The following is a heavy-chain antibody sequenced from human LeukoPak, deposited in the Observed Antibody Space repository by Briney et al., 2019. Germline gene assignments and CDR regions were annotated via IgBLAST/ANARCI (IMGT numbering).Heavy chain of an antibody. CDR2: IIPILGIA. V-gene: IGHV1-69*04. D-gene: IGHD3-22*01. CDR3: ARVFDSSGYYGNWFDP. CDR1: GYTFTSYG. J-gene: IGHJ5*02. Sequence: GASVKVSCKASGYTFTSYGISWVRQAPGQGLEWMGRIIPILGIANYAQKFQGRVTITADKSTSTAYMELSSLRSEDTAVYYCARVFDSSGYYGNWFDPWGQGTLVTVSS.